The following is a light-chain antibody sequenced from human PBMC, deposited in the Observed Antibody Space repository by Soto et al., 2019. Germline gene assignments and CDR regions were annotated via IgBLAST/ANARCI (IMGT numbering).Light chain of an antibody. CDR1: SSDVGSYNG. Sequence: QSVLTQPPSVSGSPGQSVTISCTGTSSDVGSYNGVSWYQQPPGTAPKLIIYEGSNRPSGVTDRFSGSKSGNTASLTISGLADEDEADYYCKSYTSSSTYVFGTGTKLTVL. CDR2: EGS. J-gene: IGLJ1*01. CDR3: KSYTSSSTYV. V-gene: IGLV2-18*02.